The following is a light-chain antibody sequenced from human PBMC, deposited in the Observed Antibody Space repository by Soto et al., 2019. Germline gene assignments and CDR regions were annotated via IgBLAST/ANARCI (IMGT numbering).Light chain of an antibody. J-gene: IGKJ1*01. Sequence: EIVLTQSPATLSLSPGERATLSCRASQSVRSYLAWYQQNPGQAPRLLIYGASNRATGIPDKFSGSGSGTDFTLTISRLEPEDFAVYYCQQYGTSPRTFGQGTKVDIK. V-gene: IGKV3-20*01. CDR2: GAS. CDR1: QSVRSY. CDR3: QQYGTSPRT.